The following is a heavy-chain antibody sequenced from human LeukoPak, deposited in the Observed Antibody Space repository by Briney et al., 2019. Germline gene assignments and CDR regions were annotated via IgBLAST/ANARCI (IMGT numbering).Heavy chain of an antibody. V-gene: IGHV4-39*01. CDR3: ARLLLYYYYIDV. CDR1: GVSISSTTYH. Sequence: SETLSLTCTVSGVSISSTTYHWGWTRQPPGKGLEWIGSIYFSGTTYYNPSLKSRVTISVDTSENQFSLKLNSVTAADTAVYYCARLLLYYYYIDVWGKGTTVTVSS. J-gene: IGHJ6*03. CDR2: IYFSGTT.